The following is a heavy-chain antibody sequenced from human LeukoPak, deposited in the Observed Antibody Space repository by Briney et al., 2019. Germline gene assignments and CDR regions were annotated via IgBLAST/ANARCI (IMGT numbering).Heavy chain of an antibody. J-gene: IGHJ5*02. CDR2: IYSSGST. CDR3: ARAYHYGSGGFDP. CDR1: GGSISGYH. D-gene: IGHD3-10*01. Sequence: SETLSLTCTVSGGSISGYHWSWIRQPAGKGLEWIGRIYSSGSTDYNPSLKSRVTMSVDTSKNQFSLKLSSVTAADTAVYYCARAYHYGSGGFDPWGQGTLVTAS. V-gene: IGHV4-4*07.